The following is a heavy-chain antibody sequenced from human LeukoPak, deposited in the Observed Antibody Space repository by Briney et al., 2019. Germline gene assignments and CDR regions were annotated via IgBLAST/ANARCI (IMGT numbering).Heavy chain of an antibody. V-gene: IGHV1-69*04. Sequence: ASVKVSCKASGGTFSSYAISWVRQAPGQGLEWMGRIIPIFRIANYAQKFQGRVTITADKSTSTAYMELSSLRSEDTAVYYCARVGRGSKRGYDFWSGYPNWFDPWGQGTLVTVSS. CDR1: GGTFSSYA. J-gene: IGHJ5*02. CDR3: ARVGRGSKRGYDFWSGYPNWFDP. CDR2: IIPIFRIA. D-gene: IGHD3-3*01.